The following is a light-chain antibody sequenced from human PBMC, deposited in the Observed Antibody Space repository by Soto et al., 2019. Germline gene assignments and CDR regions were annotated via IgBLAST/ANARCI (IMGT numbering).Light chain of an antibody. J-gene: IGKJ1*01. CDR3: QQYSGSPRT. CDR1: QSVSNSL. V-gene: IGKV3-20*01. Sequence: EIVLTQSPGTLSLSPGERATLSCRASQSVSNSLFAWYQQKPGQAPSLLIYGASSRATDIPDRFSGSGSGTDFTLTIRRLEPEDFAEYYCQQYSGSPRTFGQGTQVEIK. CDR2: GAS.